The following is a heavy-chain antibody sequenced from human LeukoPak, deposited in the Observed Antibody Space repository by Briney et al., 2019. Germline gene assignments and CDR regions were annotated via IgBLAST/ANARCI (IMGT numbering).Heavy chain of an antibody. Sequence: GRSLRLSCAASGFTFSSYGMHWVRQAPGKGLEWVAVISYDGSNKYYADSVKGRFTISRDNSKNTLYLQMNSLKTEDTAVYYCTTVYCTNGVCYTSDYWGQGTLVTVSS. CDR1: GFTFSSYG. D-gene: IGHD2-8*01. CDR2: ISYDGSNK. V-gene: IGHV3-30*03. J-gene: IGHJ4*02. CDR3: TTVYCTNGVCYTSDY.